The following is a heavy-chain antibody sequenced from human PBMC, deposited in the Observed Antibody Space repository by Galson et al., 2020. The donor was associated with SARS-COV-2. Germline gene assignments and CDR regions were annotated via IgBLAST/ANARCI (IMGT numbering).Heavy chain of an antibody. CDR1: GFTFNDFW. V-gene: IGHV3-7*01. D-gene: IGHD6-19*01. J-gene: IGHJ4*02. CDR3: SREGWQGGY. CDR2: IQGDGSET. Sequence: GSLRLSCEVSGFTFNDFWMSWFRQAPGKGLEWVANIQGDGSETNYADFVKGRFSISRDNAANSLYLQMNSLRVEDSAVYYCSREGWQGGYWGQGTRVTVSS.